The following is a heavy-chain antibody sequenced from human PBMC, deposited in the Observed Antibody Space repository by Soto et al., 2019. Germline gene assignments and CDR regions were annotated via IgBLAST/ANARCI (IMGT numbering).Heavy chain of an antibody. Sequence: QVQLVQSGAEVKKPGASVKVSCKASGNTFSNYYIHWVRQAPGQELEWMGTINPSGGHTTYAQKFLGRVTMTRDTSTSTLYMELTSLRSEDTAVYYCARGGHVVVVTAAFDYWGQGTLVTVSS. CDR1: GNTFSNYY. D-gene: IGHD2-21*02. CDR2: INPSGGHT. CDR3: ARGGHVVVVTAAFDY. V-gene: IGHV1-46*03. J-gene: IGHJ4*02.